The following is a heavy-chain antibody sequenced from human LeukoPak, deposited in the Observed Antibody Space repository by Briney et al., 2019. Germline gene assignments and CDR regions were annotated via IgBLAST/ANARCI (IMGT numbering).Heavy chain of an antibody. CDR1: GGSISTYY. CDR2: IYYSGNT. CDR3: ARLTTYYDILTGQGYDAFDI. V-gene: IGHV4-59*01. Sequence: PSETLSLTCTVSGGSISTYYWSWIRQPPGKGLEWIGYIYYSGNTNCNPSLKSRVTISIDTSKNQFSLKLSSVTAADTAVYYCARLTTYYDILTGQGYDAFDIWGQGTMVTVSS. J-gene: IGHJ3*02. D-gene: IGHD3-9*01.